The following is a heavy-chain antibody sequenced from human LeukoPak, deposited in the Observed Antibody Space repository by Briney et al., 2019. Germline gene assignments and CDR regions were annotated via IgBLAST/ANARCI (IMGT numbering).Heavy chain of an antibody. Sequence: PSETPSLTRALSRDSITSGSYSTSSIRHQSRNCLGWIGYIYQSGSTYYNPSLKSRVTISVDRSKNQFSLKLRSVTAADTAVYYCGSGGLYNWFDPWGQGTLVTVSS. V-gene: IGHV4-30-2*01. CDR1: RDSITSGSYS. CDR3: GSGGLYNWFDP. D-gene: IGHD3-10*01. J-gene: IGHJ5*02. CDR2: IYQSGST.